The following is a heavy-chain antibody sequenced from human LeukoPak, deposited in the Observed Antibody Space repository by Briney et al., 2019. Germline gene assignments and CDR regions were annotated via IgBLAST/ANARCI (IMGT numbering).Heavy chain of an antibody. V-gene: IGHV3-30*02. CDR2: IRYDGSNK. Sequence: GGSLRLSCAASGFTFSSYGMHWVRLAPGKGLEWVAFIRYDGSNKYYADSVKGRFTISRDNSKNTLYLQMNSLRAEDTAVYYCAKDGSIFGVVRAEFDYWGQGTLVTVSS. J-gene: IGHJ4*02. CDR3: AKDGSIFGVVRAEFDY. D-gene: IGHD3-3*01. CDR1: GFTFSSYG.